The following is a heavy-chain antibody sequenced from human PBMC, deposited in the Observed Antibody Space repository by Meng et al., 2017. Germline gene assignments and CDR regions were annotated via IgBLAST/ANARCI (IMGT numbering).Heavy chain of an antibody. J-gene: IGHJ4*02. CDR3: ARLLRPYSSSSNFDY. CDR2: INPNSGVT. Sequence: QVELVQSGAGVKKPGASVKVSCKASGYLFTGYYIHWVRQAPGQGLEWMGQINPNSGVTNFAQRFQGRVTMTTDTSTSTAYMELRSLRSDDTAVYYCARLLRPYSSSSNFDYWGQGTLVTVSS. D-gene: IGHD6-6*01. CDR1: GYLFTGYY. V-gene: IGHV1-2*06.